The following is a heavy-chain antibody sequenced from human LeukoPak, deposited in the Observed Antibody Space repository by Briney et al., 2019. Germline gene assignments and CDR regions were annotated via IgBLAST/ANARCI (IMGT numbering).Heavy chain of an antibody. CDR1: GGSISSYY. Sequence: SETLSLTCTVSGGSISSYYWSWIRQPPGKGLEWIGYTYYSGSTNYNPSLKSRVTISVDTSKNQFSLKLSSVTAADTAVYYCARWVVGKDYFDYWGQGTLVTVSS. CDR2: TYYSGST. V-gene: IGHV4-59*08. J-gene: IGHJ4*02. D-gene: IGHD1-26*01. CDR3: ARWVVGKDYFDY.